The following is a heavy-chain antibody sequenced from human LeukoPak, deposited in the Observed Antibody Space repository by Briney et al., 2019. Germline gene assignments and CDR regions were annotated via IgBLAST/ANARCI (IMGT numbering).Heavy chain of an antibody. Sequence: GGSLRLSCAASGLTVSSNCMSWVRQAPGKGLVWVSRINSDGINTSYADSVKGRFTISRDNAKNTLNLQMNSLRAEDTAVYYCARDLGQYYDTSDNWFDPWGQGTLVTVSS. CDR3: ARDLGQYYDTSDNWFDP. D-gene: IGHD3-22*01. CDR1: GLTVSSNC. CDR2: INSDGINT. J-gene: IGHJ5*02. V-gene: IGHV3-74*01.